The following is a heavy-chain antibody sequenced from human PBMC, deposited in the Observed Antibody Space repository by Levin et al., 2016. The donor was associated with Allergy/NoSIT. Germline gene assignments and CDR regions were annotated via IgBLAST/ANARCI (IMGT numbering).Heavy chain of an antibody. CDR2: ISYDGSNK. CDR3: AKDSHSSSWYGTPRNNWFDP. V-gene: IGHV3-30*18. D-gene: IGHD6-13*01. J-gene: IGHJ5*02. Sequence: WIRQPPGKGLEWVAVISYDGSNKYYADSVKGRFTISRDNSKNTLYLQMNSLRAEDTAVYYCAKDSHSSSWYGTPRNNWFDPWGQGTLVTVSS.